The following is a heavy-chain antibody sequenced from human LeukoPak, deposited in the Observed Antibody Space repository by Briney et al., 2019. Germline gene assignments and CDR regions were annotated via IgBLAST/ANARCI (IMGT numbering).Heavy chain of an antibody. J-gene: IGHJ4*02. V-gene: IGHV3-30*02. CDR2: IRYDGSKK. CDR3: AGSPAAILMPDY. Sequence: PGGSLRLSCAASGFTFSTYGIHWVRQAPGKGLEWVTFIRYDGSKKYYADSVKGRFTISRDNSKNTLYLQMNSLKAEDTAVYYCAGSPAAILMPDYWGQGTLVTVSS. D-gene: IGHD2-2*02. CDR1: GFTFSTYG.